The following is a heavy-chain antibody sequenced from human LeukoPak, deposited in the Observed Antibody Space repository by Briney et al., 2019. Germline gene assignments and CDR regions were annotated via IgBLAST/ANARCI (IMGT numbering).Heavy chain of an antibody. V-gene: IGHV1-69*11. CDR1: GGTFSSYA. CDR3: ARLGAADFDY. D-gene: IGHD4/OR15-4a*01. CDR2: IIPILGTA. J-gene: IGHJ4*02. Sequence: SVKVSCKASGGTFSSYAISWVRQAPGQGLEWMGRIIPILGTANYAQKFQGRVTITADESTSTAYMELSSLRSEDTAVYYCARLGAADFDYWGQGTLVTVSS.